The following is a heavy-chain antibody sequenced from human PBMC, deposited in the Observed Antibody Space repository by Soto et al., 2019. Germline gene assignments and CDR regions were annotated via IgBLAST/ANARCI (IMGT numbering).Heavy chain of an antibody. Sequence: SETLSLTCTVSCGSISGYYWSWIRQPPGKGLEWIGYIYYSGTTSYNPSLNSRVTMSVDTSKNQFSLKVNSVTAADTAVYYCARESYYGSGATVVAYWGQGTLVTVS. CDR3: ARESYYGSGATVVAY. J-gene: IGHJ4*02. CDR2: IYYSGTT. D-gene: IGHD3-10*01. V-gene: IGHV4-59*01. CDR1: CGSISGYY.